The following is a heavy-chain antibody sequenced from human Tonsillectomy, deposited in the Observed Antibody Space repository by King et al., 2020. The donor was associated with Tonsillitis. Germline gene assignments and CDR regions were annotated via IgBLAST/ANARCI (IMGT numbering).Heavy chain of an antibody. CDR3: ARGLGCSGGSCYSPNGFDP. CDR1: GGSISSGGYS. D-gene: IGHD2-15*01. CDR2: IYHSGST. J-gene: IGHJ5*02. V-gene: IGHV4-30-2*01. Sequence: QLQESGSGLVKPSQTLSLTCAVSGGSISSGGYSWSWIRQPPGKGLEWIGYIYHSGSTYYNPSLKSRVTISVDRSKNQFSLKLSSVTAADTAVYYCARGLGCSGGSCYSPNGFDPWGQGTLVTVSS.